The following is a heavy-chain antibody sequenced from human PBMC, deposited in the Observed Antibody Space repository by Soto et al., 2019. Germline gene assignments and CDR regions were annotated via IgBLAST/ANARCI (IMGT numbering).Heavy chain of an antibody. CDR1: GFSLSGNGVG. D-gene: IGHD2-21*01. Sequence: QITLKESGPTVVKPTQTLTLTCTFSGFSLSGNGVGVGWVRQPPGKALEWLAVIHWNDDNHYSPSLKSRLTITKDTSKNQVVLTMTKMDPVDTATYYCAHRRVNKGLDSWGQGTLVTVSS. CDR2: IHWNDDN. J-gene: IGHJ4*02. CDR3: AHRRVNKGLDS. V-gene: IGHV2-5*01.